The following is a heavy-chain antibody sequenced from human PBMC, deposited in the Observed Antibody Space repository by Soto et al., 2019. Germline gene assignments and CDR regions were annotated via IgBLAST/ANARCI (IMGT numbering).Heavy chain of an antibody. V-gene: IGHV3-49*03. D-gene: IGHD1-26*01. Sequence: GGSLRLSCTASGFTFGDYAMSWLRQAPGKGLEWVGFIRSKAYGGTTEYAASVKGRFTISRDDSKSIAYLQMNSLKTEDTAVYYCTRYGQSGSYFYYYYGMDVWGQGTTVTVSS. CDR3: TRYGQSGSYFYYYYGMDV. CDR2: IRSKAYGGTT. CDR1: GFTFGDYA. J-gene: IGHJ6*02.